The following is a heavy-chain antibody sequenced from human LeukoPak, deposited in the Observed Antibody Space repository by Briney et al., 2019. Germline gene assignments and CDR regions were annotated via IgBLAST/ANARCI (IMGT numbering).Heavy chain of an antibody. Sequence: ASVTVSCKASGYTFTSYDINWVRQAAGQGLEWMGWMNPNSGNTVYAQKFQGRVTMTRNTSISTAYMELSSLRSEDTAVYYCARLPIVGAIGSHGGQGTLVT. CDR2: MNPNSGNT. CDR1: GYTFTSYD. CDR3: ARLPIVGAIGSH. D-gene: IGHD1-26*01. V-gene: IGHV1-8*01. J-gene: IGHJ4*02.